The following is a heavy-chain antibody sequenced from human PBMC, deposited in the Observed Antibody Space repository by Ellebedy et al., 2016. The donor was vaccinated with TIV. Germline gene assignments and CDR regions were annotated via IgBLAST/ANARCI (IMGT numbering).Heavy chain of an antibody. J-gene: IGHJ5*02. V-gene: IGHV4-59*01. CDR1: GGSISRYH. CDR3: ARAGKDYYGLGGGDWFDP. Sequence: MPGGSLRLSCTVSGGSISRYHWSWIRQPPGKGLEWIGYIYYSGSTNYNPSLKSRVTISVDTSKNQFSLKLSSVTTADTAVYYCARAGKDYYGLGGGDWFDPWGQGTLVIVSS. D-gene: IGHD3-10*01. CDR2: IYYSGST.